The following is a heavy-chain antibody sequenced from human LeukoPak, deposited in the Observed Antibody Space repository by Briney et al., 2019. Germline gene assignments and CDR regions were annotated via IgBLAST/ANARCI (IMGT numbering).Heavy chain of an antibody. V-gene: IGHV1-46*01. CDR2: INPSGGST. Sequence: ASVKVSCKASGYTFTSCYMHWVRQAPGQGLEWMGIINPSGGSTSYAQKFQGRVTMTRDTSTSTVYMELSSLRSEDTAVYYCAKNRAGDYADYWGQGTLVTVSS. CDR1: GYTFTSCY. J-gene: IGHJ4*02. D-gene: IGHD4-17*01. CDR3: AKNRAGDYADY.